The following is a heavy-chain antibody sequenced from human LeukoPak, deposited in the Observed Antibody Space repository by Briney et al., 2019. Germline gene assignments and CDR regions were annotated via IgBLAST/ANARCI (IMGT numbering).Heavy chain of an antibody. D-gene: IGHD2-2*01. Sequence: GGSLRLSCAASGFTFNNYAMSWVRQAPGKGLEWVSAISASGGTTYYADSVKGRFTISRDNSENTLFLQMNSLRAEDTAVYYCAKEPREYCSSTSCPNWFDSWGQGTLITVSS. J-gene: IGHJ5*01. V-gene: IGHV3-23*01. CDR1: GFTFNNYA. CDR2: ISASGGTT. CDR3: AKEPREYCSSTSCPNWFDS.